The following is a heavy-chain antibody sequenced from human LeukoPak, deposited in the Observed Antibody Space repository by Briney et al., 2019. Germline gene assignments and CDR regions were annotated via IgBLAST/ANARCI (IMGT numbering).Heavy chain of an antibody. CDR3: ARDISGWYY. CDR2: IYHSGST. J-gene: IGHJ4*02. CDR1: GGSISSGGYS. V-gene: IGHV4-30-2*01. D-gene: IGHD6-19*01. Sequence: SETLSLTCAVSGGSISSGGYSWSWIRQPPGKGLEWIGYIYHSGSTYYNPSLKSRVTISVDRSKNQFSLKLSSVTAADTAVYYCARDISGWYYWGQGTQVTVSS.